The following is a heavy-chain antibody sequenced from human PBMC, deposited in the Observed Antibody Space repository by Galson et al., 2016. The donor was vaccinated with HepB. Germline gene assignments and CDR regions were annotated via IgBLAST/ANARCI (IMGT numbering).Heavy chain of an antibody. J-gene: IGHJ6*02. CDR2: TYFRSKWYN. V-gene: IGHV6-1*01. D-gene: IGHD3-10*01. CDR1: GDSVSSNSAG. CDR3: VRGLYGSANYYYHGLDV. Sequence: CAISGDSVSSNSAGWNRIRQSPSRGLEWLGRTYFRSKWYNDYALSVKSRIIISPDTSNNQLSLQLNSVTPEDTAVYYCVRGLYGSANYYYHGLDVWGRGTTVIVSS.